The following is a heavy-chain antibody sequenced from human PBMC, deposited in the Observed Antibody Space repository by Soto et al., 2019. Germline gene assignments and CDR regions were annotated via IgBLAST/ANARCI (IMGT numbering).Heavy chain of an antibody. CDR3: ARGRIGASF. D-gene: IGHD2-15*01. CDR2: MSPNSGKT. V-gene: IGHV1-8*01. Sequence: QVQLVQSGAEVKKPGASVRVTCKTSGYTFTDYDVSWVRQASGQGLEWMGWMSPNSGKTGYVEKFQARVTMTANSSLSTAYMELHSLRSEDTAIYFCARGRIGASFWGQGTLVTVSS. J-gene: IGHJ4*02. CDR1: GYTFTDYD.